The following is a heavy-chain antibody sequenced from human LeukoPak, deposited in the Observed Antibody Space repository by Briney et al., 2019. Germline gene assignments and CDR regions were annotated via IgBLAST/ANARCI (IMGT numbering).Heavy chain of an antibody. CDR2: IYYSGST. CDR1: GGSISSYY. Sequence: NPSETLSLTCTVSGGSISSYYWSWIRQPPGKGLEWIGYIYYSGSTNYNPSLKSRVTISVDTSKNQFSLKLSSVTAADTAVYYCARDSAAGYDYWGQGTLVTVSS. J-gene: IGHJ4*02. D-gene: IGHD6-13*01. V-gene: IGHV4-59*01. CDR3: ARDSAAGYDY.